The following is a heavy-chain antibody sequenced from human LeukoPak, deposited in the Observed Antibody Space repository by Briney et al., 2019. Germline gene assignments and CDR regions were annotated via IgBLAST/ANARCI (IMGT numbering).Heavy chain of an antibody. CDR2: IYYSGTT. CDR3: ARDRPATVMWFDP. D-gene: IGHD1-1*01. CDR1: GGSITSTSY. J-gene: IGHJ5*02. V-gene: IGHV4-39*07. Sequence: SETLSLTCTVSGGSITSTSYWGWIRQPPGWGLAWIGSIYYSGTTYYNPSLKSQVTISVDTSKNQFSLQLNSVTAADTAVYYCARDRPATVMWFDPWGQGAQVTVSS.